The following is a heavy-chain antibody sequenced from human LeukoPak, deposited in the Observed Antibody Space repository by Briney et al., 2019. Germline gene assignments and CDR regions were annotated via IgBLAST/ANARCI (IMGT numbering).Heavy chain of an antibody. D-gene: IGHD5-12*01. CDR1: GYTFTSYG. Sequence: GASVKVSCKASGYTFTSYGISWVRQAPGQGLEWMGWISAYNGNTNYAQKLQGRVTMTTDTSTSTAYMELRSLRSDDTAVYYCARGLRGYSGYDPVGYWGQGTLVTVSS. CDR2: ISAYNGNT. V-gene: IGHV1-18*01. CDR3: ARGLRGYSGYDPVGY. J-gene: IGHJ4*02.